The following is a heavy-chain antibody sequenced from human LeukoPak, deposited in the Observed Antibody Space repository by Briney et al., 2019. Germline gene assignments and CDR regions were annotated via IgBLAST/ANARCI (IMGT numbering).Heavy chain of an antibody. Sequence: PGGSLRLSCAASGFTFSSYGMHWVRQAPGKGLEWVAVISYDGGNKYYADSVKGRFTISRDNSKNTLYLQMNSLRAEDTAVYYCAKETFASGSYFGPSVYWGQGTLVTVSS. J-gene: IGHJ4*02. CDR2: ISYDGGNK. V-gene: IGHV3-30*18. CDR3: AKETFASGSYFGPSVY. D-gene: IGHD1-26*01. CDR1: GFTFSSYG.